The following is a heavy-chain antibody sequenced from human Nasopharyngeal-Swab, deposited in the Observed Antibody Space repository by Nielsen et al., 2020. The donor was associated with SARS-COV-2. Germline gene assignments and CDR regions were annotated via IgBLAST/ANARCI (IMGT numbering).Heavy chain of an antibody. CDR2: IIPIFGTA. CDR3: ARDSDADSGYDSWAPRTNWFDP. CDR1: GGTFSSYA. J-gene: IGHJ5*02. D-gene: IGHD5-12*01. Sequence: SVKVSCKASGGTFSSYAISWVRQAPGQGLEGMGGIIPIFGTANYAQKFQGRVTITADESTSTAYMELSSLRSEDTAVYYCARDSDADSGYDSWAPRTNWFDPWGQGTLVTVSS. V-gene: IGHV1-69*13.